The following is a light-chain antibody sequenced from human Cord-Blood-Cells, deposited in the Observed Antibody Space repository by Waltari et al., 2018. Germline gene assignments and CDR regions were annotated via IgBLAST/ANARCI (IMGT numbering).Light chain of an antibody. V-gene: IGLV1-51*01. J-gene: IGLJ3*02. CDR3: GTWDSSLSDWV. Sequence: QSVLTQPPSVSAAPGQKVTISCSGRSSNIGNNYVSWYQQLPGTAPNLLIYDNNKRPSGIPDRFSGSKSGTSATLGITGLQTGDEADYYCGTWDSSLSDWVFGGGTKLTVL. CDR1: SSNIGNNY. CDR2: DNN.